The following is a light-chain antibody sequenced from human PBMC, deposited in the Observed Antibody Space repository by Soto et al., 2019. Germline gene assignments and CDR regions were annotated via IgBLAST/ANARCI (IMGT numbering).Light chain of an antibody. CDR2: EGT. Sequence: QSALTQPASVSGSPGQSITISCTGTSSDVGSYKLVSWYQQHPGKAPKLMIYEGTNRPSGVSNRFSGSKSGNTASLTISGLQAEDEAHYYCSTYAGRVVFGGGTKLTFL. V-gene: IGLV2-23*01. CDR1: SSDVGSYKL. J-gene: IGLJ2*01. CDR3: STYAGRVV.